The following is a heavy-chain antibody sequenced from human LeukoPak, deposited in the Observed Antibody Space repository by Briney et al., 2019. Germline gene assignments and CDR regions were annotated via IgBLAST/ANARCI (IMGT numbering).Heavy chain of an antibody. CDR1: GFTVSSNY. CDR2: FYSGGIT. J-gene: IGHJ3*02. CDR3: ARGESITIFGVVQTSWAFDI. D-gene: IGHD3-3*01. V-gene: IGHV3-53*01. Sequence: PGGSLRLSGAAPGFTVSSNYMSWVRQAPGKGLEGVPVFYSGGITYSADSVKGRFTISRDNAKNTLYLQMNSLRAEDTAVYYCARGESITIFGVVQTSWAFDIWGQGTMVTVSS.